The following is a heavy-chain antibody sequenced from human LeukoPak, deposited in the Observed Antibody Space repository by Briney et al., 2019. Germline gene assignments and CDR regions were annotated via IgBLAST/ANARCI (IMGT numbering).Heavy chain of an antibody. J-gene: IGHJ5*01. CDR2: INHSGST. CDR3: AKPISGGLAVTADWFDP. D-gene: IGHD6-19*01. CDR1: GGSFSGYY. Sequence: SETLSLTCAVYGGSFSGYYWSWIRQPPGKGLEWIGEINHSGSTNYNPSLKSRVTISVDTSKNQFSLKLSSVTAEDTAVYYCAKPISGGLAVTADWFDPWGQGTLVVVSS. V-gene: IGHV4-34*01.